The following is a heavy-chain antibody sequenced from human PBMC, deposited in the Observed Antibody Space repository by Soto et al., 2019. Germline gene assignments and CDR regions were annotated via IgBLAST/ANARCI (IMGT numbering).Heavy chain of an antibody. V-gene: IGHV4-39*01. Sequence: SETLSLTCTVSGGSISSSSYYWGWIRQPPGKGLEWIGSIYYSGSTYYNPSLKSRVTISVDTSKNQFSLKLSSVTAADTAVYYCASLYCSSTSCYDYYYYYMDVWGKGTTVTVSS. J-gene: IGHJ6*03. D-gene: IGHD2-2*01. CDR1: GGSISSSSYY. CDR2: IYYSGST. CDR3: ASLYCSSTSCYDYYYYYMDV.